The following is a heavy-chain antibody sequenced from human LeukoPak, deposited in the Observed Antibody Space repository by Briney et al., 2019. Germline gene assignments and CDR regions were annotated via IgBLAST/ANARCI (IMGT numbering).Heavy chain of an antibody. CDR3: ARRRAGGYDDLFDY. J-gene: IGHJ4*02. V-gene: IGHV3-21*01. D-gene: IGHD5-12*01. Sequence: GGSLRLSCAASGFTFSSYSMNWVRQAPGKGLEWVSSISSSSSYIYYADSVKGRFTISRDNAKNSLYLQMNSLRAEDTAVYYCARRRAGGYDDLFDYWGQGTLVTVSS. CDR1: GFTFSSYS. CDR2: ISSSSSYI.